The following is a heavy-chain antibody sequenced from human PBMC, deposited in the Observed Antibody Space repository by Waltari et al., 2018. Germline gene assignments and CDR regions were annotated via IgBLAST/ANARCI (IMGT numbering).Heavy chain of an antibody. CDR3: AELSSSAFHI. V-gene: IGHV3-74*01. Sequence: EVQLVESGGGLVQPGGSLRLSCAASAFTFSSYWMHWVRQAPGKGLAWVSRINSDGSSTSYADSVMGRFTISRDNAKNTLYLQMNSLSVDDTAVYYCAELSSSAFHIWGQGTMVTVSS. CDR2: INSDGSST. J-gene: IGHJ3*02. D-gene: IGHD1-7*01. CDR1: AFTFSSYW.